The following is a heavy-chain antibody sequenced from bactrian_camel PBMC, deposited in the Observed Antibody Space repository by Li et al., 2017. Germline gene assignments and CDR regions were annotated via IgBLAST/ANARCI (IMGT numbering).Heavy chain of an antibody. CDR2: ISNGGGST. V-gene: IGHV3S40*01. J-gene: IGHJ4*01. CDR3: TKNSLDS. CDR1: GFTFSSYD. Sequence: VQLVESGGGLVQPGGSLRLSCAASGFTFSSYDMSWVRQAPGKGLEWVSTISNGGGSTYYADSVKGRFTISRDNAKNTLYLQLNSLKTEDTAMYYCTKNSLDSWGQGTQVTVS.